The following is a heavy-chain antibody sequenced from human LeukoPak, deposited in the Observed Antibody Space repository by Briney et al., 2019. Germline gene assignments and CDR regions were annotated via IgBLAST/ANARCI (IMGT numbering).Heavy chain of an antibody. V-gene: IGHV4-59*01. CDR2: IYYSGST. CDR1: GGSISSYY. CDR3: ARDHXYXGMDV. Sequence: SETLSLTCTVSGGSISSYYWSWIRQPPGKGLEWIGYIYYSGSTNXXPSLKSRVTISVDTSKNQFSLKLSSVTAADTAVYYCARDHXYXGMDVWGQGTTVTVSS. J-gene: IGHJ6*02.